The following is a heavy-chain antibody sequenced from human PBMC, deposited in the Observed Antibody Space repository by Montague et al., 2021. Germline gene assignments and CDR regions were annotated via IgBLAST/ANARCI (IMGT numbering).Heavy chain of an antibody. CDR3: GGDYWGSIDY. V-gene: IGHV4-59*02. J-gene: IGHJ4*01. CDR2: MRSSGSP. D-gene: IGHD7-27*01. CDR1: GGSVNGYD. Sequence: SETLSLTCSVSGGSVNGYDWSWIRQPPGKGLEWIGYMRSSGSPNYNPSFKSRLAISIDRSRNQFSLELSFVTAADTAISFCGGDYWGSIDYWGHGILVTVSS.